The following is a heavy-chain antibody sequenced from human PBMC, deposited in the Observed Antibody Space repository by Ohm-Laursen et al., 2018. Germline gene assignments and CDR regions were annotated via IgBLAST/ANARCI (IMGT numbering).Heavy chain of an antibody. V-gene: IGHV4-31*03. CDR2: IYHSGST. CDR3: ARDRPDCSSTICYPKNWFDP. Sequence: SQTLSLTCFVSGDSISSGLYYWTWIRQHPGKGLEWIGYIYHSGSTYYNPSLKSRVTISVDTSKNQFSLNLNSVTAADTAVYYCARDRPDCSSTICYPKNWFDPWGQGTLVTVSS. D-gene: IGHD2-2*01. CDR1: GDSISSGLYY. J-gene: IGHJ5*02.